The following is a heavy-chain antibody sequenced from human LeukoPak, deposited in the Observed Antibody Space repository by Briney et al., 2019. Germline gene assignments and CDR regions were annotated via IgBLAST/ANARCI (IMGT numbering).Heavy chain of an antibody. J-gene: IGHJ4*02. D-gene: IGHD6-13*01. CDR1: GGSISTYY. V-gene: IGHV4-59*08. CDR2: IYYSGIT. CDR3: AKRGSNTWSDFDY. Sequence: SETLSLTCTVSGGSISTYYWSWIRQPPGKGLEWIGYIYYSGITNYNPSLKSRATISVDTSKNQFSLKLNSVTAADTAVYYCAKRGSNTWSDFDYWGQGTLVTAS.